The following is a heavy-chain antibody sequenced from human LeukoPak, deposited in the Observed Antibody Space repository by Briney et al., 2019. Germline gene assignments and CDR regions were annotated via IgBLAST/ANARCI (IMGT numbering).Heavy chain of an antibody. D-gene: IGHD6-19*01. CDR2: ISGSGGST. V-gene: IGHV3-23*01. CDR3: ASYSSGWVIGAFDI. J-gene: IGHJ3*02. CDR1: GFPLRRYG. Sequence: GSPRLPCAGSGFPLRRYGLSRVRQAPGKGLEWGSAISGSGGSTYYADSVKGRFTISRDNSKNTLYLQMNSLRAEDTAVYYCASYSSGWVIGAFDIWGQGTMVTVSS.